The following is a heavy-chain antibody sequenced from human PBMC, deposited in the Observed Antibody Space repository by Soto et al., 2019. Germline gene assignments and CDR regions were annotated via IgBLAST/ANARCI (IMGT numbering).Heavy chain of an antibody. Sequence: GGSLRLSRAASGFTVSSNYMNWVRQAPGKGLEWVSAINAAGSTFSADSVKGRFTISRDNSKNTLYLQMNSLRVEDTAMYYCVRENYYYGMDVWGQGTAVTVSS. V-gene: IGHV3-66*01. CDR1: GFTVSSNY. CDR2: INAAGST. CDR3: VRENYYYGMDV. J-gene: IGHJ6*02.